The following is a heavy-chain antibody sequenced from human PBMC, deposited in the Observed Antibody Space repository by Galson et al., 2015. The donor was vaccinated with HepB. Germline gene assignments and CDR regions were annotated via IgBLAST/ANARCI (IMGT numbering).Heavy chain of an antibody. V-gene: IGHV1-18*01. CDR3: ARGGGRIAAAAFWGKFDY. CDR1: GYTFTSYG. CDR2: ISAYNGNT. D-gene: IGHD6-13*01. J-gene: IGHJ4*02. Sequence: SVKVSCKASGYTFTSYGISWVRQAPGQGLEWMGWISAYNGNTNYAQKLQGRVTMTTDTSTSTAYMELRSLRSDDTAVYYCARGGGRIAAAAFWGKFDYWGQGTLVTVSS.